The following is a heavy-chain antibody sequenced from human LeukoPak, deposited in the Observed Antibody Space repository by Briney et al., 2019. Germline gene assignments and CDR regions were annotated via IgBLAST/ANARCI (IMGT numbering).Heavy chain of an antibody. J-gene: IGHJ4*02. CDR3: ARDYSSSGWSFVY. Sequence: TGGSLRLSCAASGFTFSSYALHWVRQAPGKGLEWVAVISYDGSNKYYADSVKGRFTISRDNSKNTLYLQMNSLRAEDTAVYYCARDYSSSGWSFVYWGQGTLVTVSS. V-gene: IGHV3-30*17. D-gene: IGHD6-19*01. CDR2: ISYDGSNK. CDR1: GFTFSSYA.